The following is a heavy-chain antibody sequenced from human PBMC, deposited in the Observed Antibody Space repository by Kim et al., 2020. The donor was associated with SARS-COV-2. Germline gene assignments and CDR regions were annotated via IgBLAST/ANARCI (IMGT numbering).Heavy chain of an antibody. CDR3: ARNYGDYLFGDCFDY. J-gene: IGHJ4*02. Sequence: DSVNGRFTISRDNTNNTLYHQMSILGAEETAVYYCARNYGDYLFGDCFDYWGQGTLVTVSS. D-gene: IGHD4-17*01. V-gene: IGHV3-53*01.